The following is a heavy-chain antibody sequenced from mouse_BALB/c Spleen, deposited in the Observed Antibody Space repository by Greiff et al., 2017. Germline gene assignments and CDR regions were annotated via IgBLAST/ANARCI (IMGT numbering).Heavy chain of an antibody. CDR3: ARSHGSSAWFAY. J-gene: IGHJ3*01. CDR2: ISSGSSTI. D-gene: IGHD1-1*01. V-gene: IGHV5-17*02. Sequence: EVKLMESGGGLVQPGGSRKLSCAASGFTFSSFGMHWVRQAPEKGLEWVAYISSGSSTIYYADTVKGRFTISRDNPKNTLFLQMTSLRSEDTAMYYCARSHGSSAWFAYWGQGTLVTVSA. CDR1: GFTFSSFG.